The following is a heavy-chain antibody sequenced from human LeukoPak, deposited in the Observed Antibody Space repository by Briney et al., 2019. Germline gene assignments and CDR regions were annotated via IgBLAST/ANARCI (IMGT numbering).Heavy chain of an antibody. CDR2: TRYDGREK. V-gene: IGHV3-30*02. CDR1: GFTFGAYA. Sequence: PGGSLRLSCVASGFTFGAYAMHWVRQAPGKGLEWVAFTRYDGREKYYADSVKGRFTISRDNSKNTLYLQMNSLRVEDTAVYYCAKDLELTVIRGVCEYWGQGTLVTVSS. J-gene: IGHJ4*02. CDR3: AKDLELTVIRGVCEY. D-gene: IGHD3-10*01.